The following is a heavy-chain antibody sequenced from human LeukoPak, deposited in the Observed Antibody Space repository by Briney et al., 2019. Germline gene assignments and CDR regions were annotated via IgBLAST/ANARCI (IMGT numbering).Heavy chain of an antibody. V-gene: IGHV4-59*01. J-gene: IGHJ4*02. D-gene: IGHD5-18*01. CDR1: GGSISSYY. CDR2: VNHSGST. Sequence: SETLSLTCTVSGGSISSYYWSWIRQPPGKGLEWIGEVNHSGSTNYNPSLKSRVTISVDTSKNQFSLKLSSVTAADTAVYYCARALGGGFTAMAQRGTAFDYWGQGTLVTVSS. CDR3: ARALGGGFTAMAQRGTAFDY.